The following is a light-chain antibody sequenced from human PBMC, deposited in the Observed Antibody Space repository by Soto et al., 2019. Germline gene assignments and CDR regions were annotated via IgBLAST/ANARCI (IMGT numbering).Light chain of an antibody. V-gene: IGLV2-14*01. J-gene: IGLJ1*01. CDR1: SSDVGGYNY. Sequence: QSVLTQPASVSGSPGQSITISFTGTSSDVGGYNYVSWYQQHPGIAPKLLIYGVTNRPSGVSTRFSGSKSGNTASLTISGLQAEDEADYHCSSYTSASTLLYLFGTGTKVTVL. CDR3: SSYTSASTLLYL. CDR2: GVT.